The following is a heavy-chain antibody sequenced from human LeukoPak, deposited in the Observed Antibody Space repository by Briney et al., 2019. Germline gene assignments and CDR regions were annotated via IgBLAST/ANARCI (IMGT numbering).Heavy chain of an antibody. Sequence: GGTLRLSCAASGFTFSTYSMNWVRQTPGQGLEGGSDISSTSSTILYADSVKGRLTISRDNAKNSLYLQMNRLGAADTAVYYCARDPRYPYQYQSDNSGFSLDYWGQGTLVTVSS. V-gene: IGHV3-48*04. CDR2: ISSTSSTI. J-gene: IGHJ4*02. CDR1: GFTFSTYS. D-gene: IGHD3-22*01. CDR3: ARDPRYPYQYQSDNSGFSLDY.